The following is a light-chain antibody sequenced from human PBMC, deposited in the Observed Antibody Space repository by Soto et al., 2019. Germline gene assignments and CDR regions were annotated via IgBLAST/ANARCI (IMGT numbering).Light chain of an antibody. J-gene: IGLJ2*01. Sequence: QSVLTQPPSVSGAPGQRVTISCTGSSSNIGAGYDVRWYQQLPGTAPKLLIYGNSNRPSGVPDRFSGSKSGTSASLAITGLQAEDEADYYCQSYDISLSVVFGGGTKLTVL. CDR1: SSNIGAGYD. V-gene: IGLV1-40*01. CDR3: QSYDISLSVV. CDR2: GNS.